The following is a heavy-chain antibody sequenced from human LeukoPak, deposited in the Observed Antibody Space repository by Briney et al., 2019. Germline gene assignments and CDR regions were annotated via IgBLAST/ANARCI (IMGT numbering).Heavy chain of an antibody. V-gene: IGHV4-39*02. Sequence: SETLSLTCTVSSGSISSSSYYWDWIRQPPGKGLEWIGNIYYSGRTDYNPPLKSRVTISVDTSKNHFSLKLSSVTAADTAVYYCARSRSVVTYEAFDFWGQGTMVTVSS. J-gene: IGHJ3*01. CDR3: ARSRSVVTYEAFDF. CDR2: IYYSGRT. CDR1: SGSISSSSYY. D-gene: IGHD4-23*01.